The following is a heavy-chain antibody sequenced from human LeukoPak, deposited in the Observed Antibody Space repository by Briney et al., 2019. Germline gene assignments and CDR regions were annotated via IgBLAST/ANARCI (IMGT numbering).Heavy chain of an antibody. CDR2: INHSGST. J-gene: IGHJ4*02. Sequence: SETLSLTCALYGGSFSGYYWSWIRQPPGKGLEWIGEINHSGSTNYNPSLKSRVTISVDTSKNQFSLKLSSVTAADTAVYYCASHVEMATINVGYFDYWGQGTLVTVS. D-gene: IGHD5-24*01. CDR1: GGSFSGYY. V-gene: IGHV4-34*01. CDR3: ASHVEMATINVGYFDY.